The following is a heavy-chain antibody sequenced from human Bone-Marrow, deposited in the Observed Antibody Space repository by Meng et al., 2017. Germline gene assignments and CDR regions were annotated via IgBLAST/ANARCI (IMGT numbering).Heavy chain of an antibody. CDR2: IKRETDGGTA. CDR1: GLTFSNAW. CDR3: VGDFLGN. Sequence: EGQLVEAGGGLVKPGWSLRVSCAVSGLTFSNAWMSWFRQAPGKGLEWVGHIKRETDGGTAEYAAPVKGRFSISRDDSKNTLYLQMNSLKTEDTAVYYCVGDFLGNWGQGTLVTVSS. V-gene: IGHV3-15*01. J-gene: IGHJ4*02. D-gene: IGHD3-16*01.